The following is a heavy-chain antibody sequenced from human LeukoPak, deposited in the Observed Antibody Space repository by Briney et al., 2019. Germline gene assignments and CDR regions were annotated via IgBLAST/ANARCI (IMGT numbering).Heavy chain of an antibody. D-gene: IGHD6-19*01. Sequence: GGSLRLSCAASGFTFTNYNMNWVRQAPGKGLEWVSYITSGGGAIYYADSVKGRFTISRDNAKNSLYLQMNSLRDEDTALYYCARTSGSGWYFDCWGQGTLVTVSS. CDR3: ARTSGSGWYFDC. V-gene: IGHV3-48*02. CDR1: GFTFTNYN. J-gene: IGHJ4*02. CDR2: ITSGGGAI.